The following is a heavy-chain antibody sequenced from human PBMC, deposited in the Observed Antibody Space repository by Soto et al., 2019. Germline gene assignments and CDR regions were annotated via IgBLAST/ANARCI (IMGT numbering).Heavy chain of an antibody. Sequence: PGGSLRLSCAASGFTFSRYCMILFLYARGKGLEWVANIKQDGSTYYADSVKGRFTISRDNSKNTLYLQMNSLRAEDTAVYYCAKDITYYYDSSGYYPDLFDYWGQGTLVTVSS. V-gene: IGHV3-7*03. CDR2: IKQDGST. CDR3: AKDITYYYDSSGYYPDLFDY. CDR1: GFTFSRYC. J-gene: IGHJ4*02. D-gene: IGHD3-22*01.